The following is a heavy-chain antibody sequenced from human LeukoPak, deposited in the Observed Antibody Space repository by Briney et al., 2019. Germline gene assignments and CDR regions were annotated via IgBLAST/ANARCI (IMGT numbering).Heavy chain of an antibody. J-gene: IGHJ3*01. V-gene: IGHV3-30*04. CDR3: ARVYDLDAFAV. Sequence: GGSLRLSCAASGFTFSSYAMHWVRQAPGKGLEWVAVISDDGSNKYYADSVKGRFTISRDNSKNTLYLQMNSLRAEDTAVYYCARVYDLDAFAVWGQGTMVIVFS. D-gene: IGHD2-8*01. CDR1: GFTFSSYA. CDR2: ISDDGSNK.